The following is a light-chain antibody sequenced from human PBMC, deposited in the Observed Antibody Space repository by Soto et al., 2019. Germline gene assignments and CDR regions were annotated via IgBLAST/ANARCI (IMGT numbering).Light chain of an antibody. CDR1: SSDVGASKY. J-gene: IGLJ1*01. Sequence: QSALTQPASVSGSPGQSVTISCTGTSSDVGASKYVSWYQKHPGKAPKLMIYGISNRPSGVSNRFSGSKSGTTAFLTISVLQPEDEADYYCSSFTGPPTLYVFGTGTKVTVL. V-gene: IGLV2-14*03. CDR3: SSFTGPPTLYV. CDR2: GIS.